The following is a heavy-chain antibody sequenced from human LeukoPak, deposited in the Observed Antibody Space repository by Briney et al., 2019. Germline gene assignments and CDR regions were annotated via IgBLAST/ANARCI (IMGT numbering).Heavy chain of an antibody. CDR1: GGTFRNYA. J-gene: IGHJ6*03. CDR3: TTDPRITVAGTGYYYYYMDV. V-gene: IGHV1-69*05. CDR2: VIPIVETA. Sequence: GGPVEGSCQASGGTFRNYALNWVRQGPGQGPEGVGGVIPIVETANYAQKFQGRVTISTDESTSTVFMELHSLRSEDTAVYYCTTDPRITVAGTGYYYYYMDVWGKGTTVTVSS. D-gene: IGHD6-19*01.